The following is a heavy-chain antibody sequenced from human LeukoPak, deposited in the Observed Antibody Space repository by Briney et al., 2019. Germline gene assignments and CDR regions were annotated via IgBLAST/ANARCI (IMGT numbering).Heavy chain of an antibody. D-gene: IGHD3-9*01. CDR1: GYTFTSYG. J-gene: IGHJ6*03. V-gene: IGHV1-18*01. CDR3: ARARYYDILTGPNIDV. CDR2: LSAYNGNT. Sequence: ASVKVSCKASGYTFTSYGISWVRQAPGQGLEWMGWLSAYNGNTIYAQKLQRRVTMTTDTSTSTAYMELRSLRSDDTAVYYCARARYYDILTGPNIDVWGKGTTVTVSS.